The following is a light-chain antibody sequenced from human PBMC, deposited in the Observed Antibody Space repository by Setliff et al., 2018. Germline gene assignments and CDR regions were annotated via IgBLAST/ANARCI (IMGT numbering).Light chain of an antibody. CDR3: SSYSTRTSLDV. J-gene: IGLJ1*01. CDR1: SSDIGAYDY. Sequence: ALTQPASVSGSPGQSITIYCIGSSSDIGAYDYVAWYQQHPGKAPKLMIYDASHRPSGVSHRFSTSKSGNTASLTISGLQVEDEADYYCSSYSTRTSLDVFGTGTKVTVL. V-gene: IGLV2-14*03. CDR2: DAS.